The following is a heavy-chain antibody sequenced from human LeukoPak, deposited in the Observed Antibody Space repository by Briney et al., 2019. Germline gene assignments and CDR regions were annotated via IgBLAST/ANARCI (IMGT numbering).Heavy chain of an antibody. J-gene: IGHJ4*02. CDR3: ARHEPNYYDSSGYYDY. CDR2: IYYSGST. V-gene: IGHV4-39*01. CDR1: GGSISSSSYY. Sequence: SETLSLTCTVSGGSISSSSYYWGWIRQPPGKGLEWIGSIYYSGSTYYNPSLKSQVTISVDTSKNQFSLKLSSVTAADTAVYYCARHEPNYYDSSGYYDYWGQGTLVTVSS. D-gene: IGHD3-22*01.